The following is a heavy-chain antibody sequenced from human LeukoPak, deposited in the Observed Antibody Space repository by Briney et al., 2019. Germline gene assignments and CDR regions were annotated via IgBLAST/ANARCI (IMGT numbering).Heavy chain of an antibody. CDR1: GFSLSTRGMC. CDR2: IDWDDDK. J-gene: IGHJ3*02. V-gene: IGHV2-70*11. Sequence: SGPTLVNPTQTLTLTCTFSGFSLSTRGMCVSWIRQPPGKALEWLARIDWDDDKYYSTSLKTRLTISKDTSKNQVVLTMTNMDPIDTATYFCARIQARILSFDIWGQGTMVTVSS. CDR3: ARIQARILSFDI.